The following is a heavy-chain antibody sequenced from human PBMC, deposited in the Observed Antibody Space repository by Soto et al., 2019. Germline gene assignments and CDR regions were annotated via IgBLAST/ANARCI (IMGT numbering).Heavy chain of an antibody. D-gene: IGHD6-19*01. CDR3: AHRASLRAGWQWVWFAP. Sequence: QITLEESGPTLVKPTQTLTLTCTFSGFSLSTSGVGVGWIRQSPGKALEWLAVIYWDDYKRYTPSLNSRLTITKATSKHQVVLTITNMDPVDTATYYCAHRASLRAGWQWVWFAPWGQGTLVTVSS. CDR1: GFSLSTSGVG. V-gene: IGHV2-5*02. CDR2: IYWDDYK. J-gene: IGHJ5*02.